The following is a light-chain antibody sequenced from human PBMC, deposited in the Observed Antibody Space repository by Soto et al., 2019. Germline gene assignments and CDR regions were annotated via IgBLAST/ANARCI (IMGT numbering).Light chain of an antibody. CDR2: DVS. J-gene: IGLJ1*01. CDR3: SSYTTSANYV. V-gene: IGLV2-14*01. CDR1: SSDVGAYNY. Sequence: QSVLTQPASVSGSPGQSITISCPGTSSDVGAYNYVSWYQQHPGKAPKLMIYDVSNRPSGVSNRFSGSKSGNTASLTISGLQAEDEADYYCSSYTTSANYVFGTGTRSPS.